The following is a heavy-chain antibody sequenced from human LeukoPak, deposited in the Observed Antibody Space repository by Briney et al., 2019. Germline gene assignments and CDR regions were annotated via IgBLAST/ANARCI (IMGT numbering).Heavy chain of an antibody. Sequence: SETLSLTCTVSGGSISTTSYYWGWIRQPPGKGLECIGNIYYSGSTYYNPSLKSRVTISVDTSKNQFSLKLSSVTAADTAVYYCARDLLNHIEPYYYMDVWGKGTTVTVSS. J-gene: IGHJ6*03. V-gene: IGHV4-39*07. CDR3: ARDLLNHIEPYYYMDV. CDR1: GGSISTTSYY. D-gene: IGHD1-14*01. CDR2: IYYSGST.